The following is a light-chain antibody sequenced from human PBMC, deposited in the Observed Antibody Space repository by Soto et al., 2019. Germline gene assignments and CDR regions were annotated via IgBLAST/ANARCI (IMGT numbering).Light chain of an antibody. V-gene: IGLV2-14*01. J-gene: IGLJ1*01. CDR2: DVS. CDR3: SSYTTSSTLYV. Sequence: QLVLTQPASVSGSPGQSITISCTGTSSDVGYYNYVSWYQQHPGKAPKLMIYDVSNRPPGVSNRFSGSKSGNTASLTISGLQAEDEADYYCSSYTTSSTLYVFGTGTKLTVL. CDR1: SSDVGYYNY.